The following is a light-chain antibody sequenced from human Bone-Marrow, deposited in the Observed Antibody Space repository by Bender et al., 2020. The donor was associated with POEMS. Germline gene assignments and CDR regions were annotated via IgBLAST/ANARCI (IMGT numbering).Light chain of an antibody. V-gene: IGLV2-11*01. CDR1: SSDVGAYTY. CDR2: HVS. J-gene: IGLJ3*02. CDR3: CSYAGTYTWV. Sequence: QSALTQPASVSGSPGQSITISCTGTSSDVGAYTYVSWYQQHPGQAPKLMLYHVSRRPSGVPARFSGSKSDNTASLTISGLQAEDEADYWCCSYAGTYTWVFGGGTKLTVL.